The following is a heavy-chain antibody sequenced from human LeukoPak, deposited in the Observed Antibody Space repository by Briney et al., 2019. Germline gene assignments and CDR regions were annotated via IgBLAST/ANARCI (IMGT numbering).Heavy chain of an antibody. CDR3: AREVSSSWSALIDY. Sequence: PGGSLRLSCAASGFTFSSYWMSWVRQAPGKGLEWVANIKQDGSEKYYVDSVKGRLTISRDNAKNSLYLQMNSLRAEDTAVYYCAREVSSSWSALIDYWGQGTLVTVSS. CDR1: GFTFSSYW. V-gene: IGHV3-7*01. D-gene: IGHD6-13*01. CDR2: IKQDGSEK. J-gene: IGHJ4*02.